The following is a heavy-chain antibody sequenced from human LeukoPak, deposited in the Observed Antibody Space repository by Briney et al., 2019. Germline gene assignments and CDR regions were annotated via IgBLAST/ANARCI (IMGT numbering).Heavy chain of an antibody. V-gene: IGHV3-21*01. CDR1: GFTFSTYN. CDR3: AELGITMIGGV. Sequence: GGSLRLSCAASGFTFSTYNMNWVRQAPGKGLEWVSSISSSSTYIYYADSLKGRFTISRDNAKNSLYLQMNSLRAEDTAVYYCAELGITMIGGVWGKGTTVTISS. D-gene: IGHD3-10*02. J-gene: IGHJ6*04. CDR2: ISSSSTYI.